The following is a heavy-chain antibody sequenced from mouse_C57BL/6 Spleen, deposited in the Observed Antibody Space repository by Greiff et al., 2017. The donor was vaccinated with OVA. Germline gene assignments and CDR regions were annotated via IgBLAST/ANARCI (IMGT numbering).Heavy chain of an antibody. CDR3: ARLGYYGSSYWYFDV. J-gene: IGHJ1*03. CDR2: IDPEDGET. D-gene: IGHD1-1*01. CDR1: GFNIKDYY. Sequence: EVQGVESGAELVKPGASVKLSCTASGFNIKDYYMHWVKQRTEQGLEWIGRIDPEDGETKYAPKFQGKATITADTSSNTAYLQRSSLTSEDTAVYYCARLGYYGSSYWYFDVWGTGTTVTVSS. V-gene: IGHV14-2*01.